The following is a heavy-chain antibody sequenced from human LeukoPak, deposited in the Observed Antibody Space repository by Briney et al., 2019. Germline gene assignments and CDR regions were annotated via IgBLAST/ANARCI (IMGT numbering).Heavy chain of an antibody. V-gene: IGHV1-69*06. CDR1: GGTFSSYA. Sequence: SVKVSCKASGGTFSSYAISWVRQAPGQGLEWMGGIIPIFDTANYAQKFQGRVTITADKSTSTAYMDLRSLRSDDTAVYYCARKLYDSSRYGQTYYFDYWGQGTLVTVSS. D-gene: IGHD3-22*01. J-gene: IGHJ4*02. CDR2: IIPIFDTA. CDR3: ARKLYDSSRYGQTYYFDY.